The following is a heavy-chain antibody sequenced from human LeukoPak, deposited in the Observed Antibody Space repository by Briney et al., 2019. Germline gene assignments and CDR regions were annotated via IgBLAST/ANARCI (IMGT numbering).Heavy chain of an antibody. CDR1: GGSISGSSYY. CDR2: IYYSGST. Sequence: SETLSLTCTVSGGSISGSSYYWGWIRQPPGKGLEWIGYIYYSGSTNYNPSLKSRVTISVDTSKNQFSLKLSSVTAADTAVYYCARGIPGLLWFGEPNWFDPWGQGTLVTVSS. V-gene: IGHV4-61*05. CDR3: ARGIPGLLWFGEPNWFDP. D-gene: IGHD3-10*01. J-gene: IGHJ5*02.